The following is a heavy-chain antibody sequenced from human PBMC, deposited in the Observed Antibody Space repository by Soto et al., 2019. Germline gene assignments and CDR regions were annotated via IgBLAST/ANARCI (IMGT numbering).Heavy chain of an antibody. V-gene: IGHV1-69*13. D-gene: IGHD1-26*01. CDR1: GDTFSNFP. Sequence: SVKVSCKASGDTFSNFPVNWVRQAPGQGLEWMGGLIPIFGTTTYAQRFQGRVTITADESTSTVYMELTSLMSEDTAVYYCARKIRGAGRFDPWGQGTLVTVYS. J-gene: IGHJ5*02. CDR3: ARKIRGAGRFDP. CDR2: LIPIFGTT.